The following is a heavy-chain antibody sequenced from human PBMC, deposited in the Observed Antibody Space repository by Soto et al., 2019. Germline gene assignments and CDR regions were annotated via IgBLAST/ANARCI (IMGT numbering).Heavy chain of an antibody. CDR2: INPSGGST. D-gene: IGHD6-19*01. J-gene: IGHJ4*02. CDR3: ARDAYSSGWTFPAYLFDY. CDR1: GYTFTSYY. Sequence: ASVKVSCKASGYTFTSYYMHWVRQAPGQGLEWMGIINPSGGSTSYAQKFQGRVTMTRDTSTSTVYMELSSLRSEDTAVYYCARDAYSSGWTFPAYLFDYWGQGTLVTVSS. V-gene: IGHV1-46*01.